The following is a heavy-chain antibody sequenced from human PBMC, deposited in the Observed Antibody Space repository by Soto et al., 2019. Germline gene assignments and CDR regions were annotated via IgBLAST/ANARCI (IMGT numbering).Heavy chain of an antibody. CDR1: GGSFSGYY. CDR2: INHSGST. V-gene: IGHV4-34*01. Sequence: TSETLSLTCAVYGGSFSGYYWSWIRQPPGKGLEWIGEINHSGSTNYNPSLKSRVTISVDTSKNQFSLKLSSVTAADTAVYYCAREVDSGYDYFGRNFDYWGQGTLVTVSS. D-gene: IGHD5-12*01. J-gene: IGHJ4*02. CDR3: AREVDSGYDYFGRNFDY.